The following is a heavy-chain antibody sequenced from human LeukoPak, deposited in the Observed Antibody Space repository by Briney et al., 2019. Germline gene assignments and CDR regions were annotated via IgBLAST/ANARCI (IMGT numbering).Heavy chain of an antibody. CDR2: INHSGST. D-gene: IGHD4-17*01. Sequence: SETLSLTCAVYGGSFSGYYWSWIRQPPGKGLEWLGEINHSGSTNYNPSLKSRVTISVDTSKNQFSLKLSSVTAADTAVYYCARGLTTVTLNWFDPWGQGTLVTVSS. J-gene: IGHJ5*02. V-gene: IGHV4-34*01. CDR1: GGSFSGYY. CDR3: ARGLTTVTLNWFDP.